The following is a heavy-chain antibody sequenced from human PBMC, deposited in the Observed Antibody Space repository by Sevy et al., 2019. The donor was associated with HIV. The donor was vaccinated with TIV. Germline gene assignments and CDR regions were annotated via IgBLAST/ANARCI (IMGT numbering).Heavy chain of an antibody. J-gene: IGHJ6*02. CDR2: IYYSGTT. CDR3: ARVGGLTDYGTDV. CDR1: GGSVSSDTYY. V-gene: IGHV4-61*01. Sequence: SETLSLTCTVSGGSVSSDTYYWSWIRQPPGKGLECIGYIYYSGTTNYNPSLKSRVTISVDTSKNQFSLKLTSVTAADTALYYCARVGGLTDYGTDVWGQGTTVTVSS. D-gene: IGHD1-26*01.